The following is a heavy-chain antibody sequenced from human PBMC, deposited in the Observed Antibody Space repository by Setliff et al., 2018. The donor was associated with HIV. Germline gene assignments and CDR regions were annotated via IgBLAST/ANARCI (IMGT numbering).Heavy chain of an antibody. CDR3: AKGVAGLQYYYYYMDV. D-gene: IGHD6-19*01. Sequence: SETLSLTCTVSGDSISSYYWSWIRQPPGKGLEWIGYIYHTGITKYNPSLKSRVTISVDTSKNQFSLKLSSVTAADTAVYYCAKGVAGLQYYYYYMDVWGKGTTVTVSS. CDR2: IYHTGIT. J-gene: IGHJ6*03. CDR1: GDSISSYY. V-gene: IGHV4-59*12.